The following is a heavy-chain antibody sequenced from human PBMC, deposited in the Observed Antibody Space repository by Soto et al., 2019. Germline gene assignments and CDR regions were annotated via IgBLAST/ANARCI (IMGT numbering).Heavy chain of an antibody. D-gene: IGHD1-1*01. J-gene: IGHJ6*02. CDR3: ARGTTTSSCSAMDV. CDR1: GFTFSNNA. V-gene: IGHV3-30-3*01. Sequence: QVQLVESGGGVVQPGRSLRLSCAASGFTFSNNAMDWVRQAPGKGLEWVAVISYDGSNKYIAESVKGRFTISRDNSKNTLFLQMNSLSAEDTAVYYCARGTTTSSCSAMDVWGQGTTVTVS. CDR2: ISYDGSNK.